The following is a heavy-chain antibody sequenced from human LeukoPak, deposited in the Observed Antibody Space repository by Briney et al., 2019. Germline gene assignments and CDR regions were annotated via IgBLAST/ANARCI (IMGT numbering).Heavy chain of an antibody. J-gene: IGHJ6*03. D-gene: IGHD2-15*01. CDR2: IYYSGST. Sequence: SQTLSLTCTVSGGSISSGGYYWSWIRQPPGKGLEWIGYIYYSGSTNYNPSLKSRVTISVDTSKNQFSLKLSSVTAADTAVYYCARGGYCSGGSCYSYYYYYYMDVWGKGTTVTVSS. CDR1: GGSISSGGYY. CDR3: ARGGYCSGGSCYSYYYYYYMDV. V-gene: IGHV4-61*08.